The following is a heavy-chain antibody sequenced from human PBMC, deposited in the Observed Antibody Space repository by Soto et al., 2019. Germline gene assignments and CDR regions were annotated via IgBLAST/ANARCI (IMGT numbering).Heavy chain of an antibody. J-gene: IGHJ4*02. CDR2: INSDGSST. V-gene: IGHV3-74*01. CDR3: AREWLQLGANVDY. CDR1: GFTFSDYW. D-gene: IGHD5-12*01. Sequence: EVQLVESGGGLVQPGGSLRLSCAASGFTFSDYWMHWVRQAPGKGLVWVSRINSDGSSTTYADSVKGRFTISRDNAKNTLYLQMNSLRAEDTAVYYCAREWLQLGANVDYWGQGTLVTVSS.